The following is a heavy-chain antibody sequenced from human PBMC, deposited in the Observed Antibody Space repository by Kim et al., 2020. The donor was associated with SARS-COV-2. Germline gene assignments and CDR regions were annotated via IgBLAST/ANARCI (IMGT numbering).Heavy chain of an antibody. CDR2: INPNSGGT. D-gene: IGHD3-9*01. CDR1: GYTFTGYY. J-gene: IGHJ4*02. CDR3: ARGSNIGEYDILTGYYLDY. Sequence: ASVKVSCKASGYTFTGYYMHWVRQAPGQGLEWMGWINPNSGGTNYAQKFQGRVTMTRDTSISTAYMELSRLRSDDTAVYYCARGSNIGEYDILTGYYLDYWGQGTLVTVSS. V-gene: IGHV1-2*02.